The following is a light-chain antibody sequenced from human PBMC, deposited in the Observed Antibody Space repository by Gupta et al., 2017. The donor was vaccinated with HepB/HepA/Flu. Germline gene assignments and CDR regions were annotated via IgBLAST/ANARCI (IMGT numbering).Light chain of an antibody. CDR1: NIGNKG. Sequence: SYVLTQPPSVSVAPGKTASITCGGNNIGNKGVHWYHQKPGQAPVLVVYDDNNRPSEIPDRFSGSNSGNTATLRIRRVEAGDEADYYCQVWDGSSDQWVFGGGTKLT. J-gene: IGLJ3*02. CDR3: QVWDGSSDQWV. V-gene: IGLV3-21*03. CDR2: DDN.